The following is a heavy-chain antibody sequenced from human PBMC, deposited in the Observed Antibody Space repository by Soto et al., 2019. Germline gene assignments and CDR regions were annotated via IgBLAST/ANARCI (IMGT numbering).Heavy chain of an antibody. CDR2: IYWDDDK. J-gene: IGHJ3*02. Sequence: QITLKESGPTLVKPTQTLTLTCTFSGFSLSTSGVGVGWIRQPPGKALEWLALIYWDDDKRYSPSLKSRLTITKNTSKNRVVLTMTNMDPVDTATYYCAHSRFEESHPNAFDICGQGTMVTVSS. CDR3: AHSRFEESHPNAFDI. D-gene: IGHD3-10*01. V-gene: IGHV2-5*02. CDR1: GFSLSTSGVG.